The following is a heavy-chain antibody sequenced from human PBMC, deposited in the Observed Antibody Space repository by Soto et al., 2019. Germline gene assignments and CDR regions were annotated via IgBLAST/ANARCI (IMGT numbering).Heavy chain of an antibody. D-gene: IGHD3-10*01. CDR3: ARDHPSETEYLDR. V-gene: IGHV1-46*01. CDR2: IDPSAGST. CDR1: GYTFATYF. J-gene: IGHJ2*01. Sequence: QVQLVQSGAEVKKPGASVKVSCKASGYTFATYFMYWVRQPTGQGHEWMGIIDPSAGSTSYAQKLQCRDSMSMNTYTSTVYMERSSRISEYTDVYYWARDHPSETEYLDRGGRGTLVIVSS.